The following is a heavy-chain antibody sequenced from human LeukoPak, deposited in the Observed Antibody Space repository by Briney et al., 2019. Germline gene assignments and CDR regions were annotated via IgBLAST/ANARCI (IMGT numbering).Heavy chain of an antibody. CDR2: IYSGGGT. Sequence: GSLLLSCAASGFIFSNYGMNWFRQAPGKGLEWVSVIYSGGGTSYAGSVKGRFTISRDSSKNTLYLQMNTLRAEDTAVYYCARESSGHYFDHWGQGTLVTVSS. J-gene: IGHJ4*02. CDR3: ARESSGHYFDH. D-gene: IGHD6-25*01. V-gene: IGHV3-53*01. CDR1: GFIFSNYG.